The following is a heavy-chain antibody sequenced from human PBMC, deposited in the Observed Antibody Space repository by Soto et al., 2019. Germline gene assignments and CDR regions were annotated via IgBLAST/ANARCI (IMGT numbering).Heavy chain of an antibody. J-gene: IGHJ4*02. V-gene: IGHV1-2*02. Sequence: QVQLVQSGAEGKKPGASVKVSCKASGYSFTGYFIHWVRQAPGQGLEWMGWINPNTGVTKYAQEFQGRVTMTRDTSITTAYMELSRLRSDDTAVYYCAREKDYDSLAVYKRAGGLDYWGQGTHVSVSS. CDR3: AREKDYDSLAVYKRAGGLDY. D-gene: IGHD3-9*01. CDR1: GYSFTGYF. CDR2: INPNTGVT.